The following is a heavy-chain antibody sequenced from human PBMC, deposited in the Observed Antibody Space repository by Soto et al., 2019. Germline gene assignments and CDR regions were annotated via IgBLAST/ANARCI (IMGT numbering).Heavy chain of an antibody. D-gene: IGHD3-3*01. J-gene: IGHJ5*02. CDR2: INHSGST. V-gene: IGHV4-34*01. CDR1: GGSFSVYY. CDR3: ARGGNQYYDFWSGYYTGGHWFYP. Sequence: QVQLQQWGAGLLKPSETLSLTCAVYGGSFSVYYWSWIRQPPGKGLEWIGEINHSGSTNYNPSLKSRVTISVDTSKNQFSLKLSSVTAADTAVYYCARGGNQYYDFWSGYYTGGHWFYPWGQGNLVTVSS.